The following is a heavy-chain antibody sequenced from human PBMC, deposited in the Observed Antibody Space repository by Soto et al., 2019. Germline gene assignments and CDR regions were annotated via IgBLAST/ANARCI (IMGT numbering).Heavy chain of an antibody. V-gene: IGHV1-69*13. CDR1: GCTFSSYA. CDR2: IIPIFGTA. J-gene: IGHJ6*01. CDR3: ARGVLREIVIGDRIISYYYYGMEV. Sequence: SVKVSCKASGCTFSSYAISWVRQAPGQGLEWMGGIIPIFGTANYAQKFQGRVTITADESTSTAYMELSSLRSEDTAVYYCARGVLREIVIGDRIISYYYYGMEVWGQGTTVIVSS. D-gene: IGHD3-16*02.